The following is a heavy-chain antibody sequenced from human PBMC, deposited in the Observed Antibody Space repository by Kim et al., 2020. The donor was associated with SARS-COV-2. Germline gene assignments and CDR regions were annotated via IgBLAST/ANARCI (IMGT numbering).Heavy chain of an antibody. J-gene: IGHJ3*01. CDR2: ITWDSDGI. CDR3: TRDISEFVDLITPDSFDV. CDR1: GFTFGEFA. D-gene: IGHD2-21*02. Sequence: GGSLRLSCVASGFTFGEFAMHWVRQAPGKGLEWVSSITWDSDGIAYVDSVKGRFTISRDNAKNSLYLQMDSLRTEDTAFYYCTRDISEFVDLITPDSFDVWGQGTLVTVSS. V-gene: IGHV3-9*01.